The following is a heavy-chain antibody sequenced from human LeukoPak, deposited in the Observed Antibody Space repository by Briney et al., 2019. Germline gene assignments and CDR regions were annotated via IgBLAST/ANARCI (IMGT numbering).Heavy chain of an antibody. Sequence: ASVKVSCKASGYTFTGYYMHWVRQAPGQGLEWMGWINPNSGGTNYAQKFQGRVTMTRDTSISTAYMELSRLRSDDTAVYYCAREIVGATPWFDPWGQGILVTVSS. V-gene: IGHV1-2*02. CDR3: AREIVGATPWFDP. J-gene: IGHJ5*02. CDR2: INPNSGGT. CDR1: GYTFTGYY. D-gene: IGHD1-26*01.